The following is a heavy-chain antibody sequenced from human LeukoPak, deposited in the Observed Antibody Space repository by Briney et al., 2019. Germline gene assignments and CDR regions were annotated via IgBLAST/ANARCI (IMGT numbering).Heavy chain of an antibody. Sequence: GGSLRLSCAASGFTFSSYSMNWVRQAPGKGLEWVSSISSSSSYIYYADSVKGRFTISRDNAKNSLFLQMNSLRAEDTAVYYCARDRPTLTGYYPFDYWGQGTLVTVSS. D-gene: IGHD3-9*01. CDR2: ISSSSSYI. CDR3: ARDRPTLTGYYPFDY. V-gene: IGHV3-21*01. J-gene: IGHJ4*02. CDR1: GFTFSSYS.